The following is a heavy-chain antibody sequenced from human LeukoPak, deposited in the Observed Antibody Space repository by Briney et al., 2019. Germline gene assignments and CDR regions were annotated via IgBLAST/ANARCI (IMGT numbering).Heavy chain of an antibody. D-gene: IGHD2-15*01. J-gene: IGHJ6*03. CDR1: GGTFSSYA. CDR3: ARDVLLNYYYSMAV. CDR2: IIPIFGTA. V-gene: IGHV1-69*13. Sequence: ASGKVSCKASGGTFSSYAISWVRQAPGQGLGWVGGIIPIFGTANYAQKFQGRVTITADESTSTAYMELSSLRSEGTAVYSCARDVLLNYYYSMAVWGKGTTVTVSS.